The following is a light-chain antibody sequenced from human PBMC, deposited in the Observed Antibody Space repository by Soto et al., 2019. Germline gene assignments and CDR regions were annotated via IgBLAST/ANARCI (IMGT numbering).Light chain of an antibody. CDR2: DVT. Sequence: QSVLTQPASVSGSPGQSITISCPRTSSDVGGYNYVSWYQHHPGKAPKLIIYDVTNRPSGVSNPFSGSKSGNTASLTISGLQPEDEADYYCSSYTTSNTRQIVFGTGTKVTVL. J-gene: IGLJ1*01. CDR3: SSYTTSNTRQIV. V-gene: IGLV2-14*03. CDR1: SSDVGGYNY.